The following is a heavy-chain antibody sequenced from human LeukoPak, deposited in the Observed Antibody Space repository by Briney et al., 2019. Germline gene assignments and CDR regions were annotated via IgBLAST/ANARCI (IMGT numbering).Heavy chain of an antibody. Sequence: SETLSLTCTVSGGSVNSGSYYWSWIRQPPGQGLEWIGYIYYSGSTNYNPSLKSRVTISVDTSKNQFSMKLSSVTAADTAVYYCARGVYDFWSGYYYWGQGTLVTVSS. J-gene: IGHJ4*02. D-gene: IGHD3-3*01. CDR1: GGSVNSGSYY. CDR3: ARGVYDFWSGYYY. V-gene: IGHV4-61*01. CDR2: IYYSGST.